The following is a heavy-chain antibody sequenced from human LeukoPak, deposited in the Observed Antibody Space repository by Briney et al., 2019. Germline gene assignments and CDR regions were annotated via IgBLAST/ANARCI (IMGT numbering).Heavy chain of an antibody. CDR1: GGSISSGSYY. CDR2: IYTSGST. D-gene: IGHD4-23*01. J-gene: IGHJ4*02. V-gene: IGHV4-61*02. Sequence: SQTLSLTCTVSGGSISSGSYYWSWIRQPAGKGLEWIGRIYTSGSTNYNPSLKSRVTISVDTSKNQFSLKLSSVTAADTAVYYCARDSVGFDYWGQGTLVTVS. CDR3: ARDSVGFDY.